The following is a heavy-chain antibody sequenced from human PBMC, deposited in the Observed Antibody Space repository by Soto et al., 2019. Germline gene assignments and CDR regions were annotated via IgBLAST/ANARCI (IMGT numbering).Heavy chain of an antibody. CDR2: IKSKTDGGTT. D-gene: IGHD3-10*01. Sequence: GGSLRLSCAASGFTFTNAWMNWVRQAPGKGLEWVGRIKSKTDGGTTDYAAPVKGRFTISRDDSKNTLFLQMNSLKTEDTAVYYRTTDYGSGSYYSDYWGQGTLVTVSS. V-gene: IGHV3-15*07. J-gene: IGHJ4*02. CDR1: GFTFTNAW. CDR3: TTDYGSGSYYSDY.